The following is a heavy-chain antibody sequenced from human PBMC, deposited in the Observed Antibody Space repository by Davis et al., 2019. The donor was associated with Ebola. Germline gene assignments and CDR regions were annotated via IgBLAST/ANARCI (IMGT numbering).Heavy chain of an antibody. CDR1: GYTFKNYA. V-gene: IGHV1-18*01. CDR3: ARTSIVGTTTTASDI. Sequence: ASVKVSCKASGYTFKNYAISWVRQAPGQGLAWMGWISAYNGNTNYAQKVQGRVTMTTDTSTGTAYLDLRSLRSDDTAVYFCARTSIVGTTTTASDIWGQGTKVTVSS. CDR2: ISAYNGNT. D-gene: IGHD1-26*01. J-gene: IGHJ3*02.